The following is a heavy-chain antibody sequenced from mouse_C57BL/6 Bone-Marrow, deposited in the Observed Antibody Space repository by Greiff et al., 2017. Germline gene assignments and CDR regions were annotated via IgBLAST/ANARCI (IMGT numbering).Heavy chain of an antibody. V-gene: IGHV1-9*01. CDR1: GYTFTGYW. D-gene: IGHD2-2*01. Sequence: VQLQQSGAELMKPGASVKLSCKATGYTFTGYWIEWVKQRPGHGLEWIGELLPGSGSTNYNEKFKGKATFTADTSSNTAYMQLSSLTTEDSASYCGARDGLPYYFDYWGQGTTLTVSA. J-gene: IGHJ2*01. CDR3: ARDGLPYYFDY. CDR2: LLPGSGST.